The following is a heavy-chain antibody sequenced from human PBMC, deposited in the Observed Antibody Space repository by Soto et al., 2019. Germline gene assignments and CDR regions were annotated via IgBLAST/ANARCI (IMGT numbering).Heavy chain of an antibody. CDR2: INPNSGGT. V-gene: IGHV1-2*04. J-gene: IGHJ6*02. Sequence: ASVKVSCKASGYTFTGYYMHWVRQAPGQGLEWMGWINPNSGGTNYAQKFQGWVTMTRDTSISTAYMELSRLRSDDTAVYYCARERYYDILTGYYPYYYYGMDVWGQGTTVTVSS. CDR1: GYTFTGYY. D-gene: IGHD3-9*01. CDR3: ARERYYDILTGYYPYYYYGMDV.